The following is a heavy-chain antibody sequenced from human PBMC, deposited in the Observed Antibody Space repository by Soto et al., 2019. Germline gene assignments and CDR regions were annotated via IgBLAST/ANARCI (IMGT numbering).Heavy chain of an antibody. CDR2: ITWNGGNT. Sequence: LRLSCAASGFRLDDYNMHWVRQAPGKGLEWVSLITWNGGNTYYADSVKGRFTTSRDGTTQSVSLQMTGLKREDTGLYYCARETLSFGSALDVWGQGTTVTVSS. CDR1: GFRLDDYN. J-gene: IGHJ6*02. V-gene: IGHV3-43*01. CDR3: ARETLSFGSALDV. D-gene: IGHD3-3*01.